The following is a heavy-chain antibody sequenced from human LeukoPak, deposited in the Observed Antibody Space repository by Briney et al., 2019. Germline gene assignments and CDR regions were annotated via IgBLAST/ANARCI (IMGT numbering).Heavy chain of an antibody. V-gene: IGHV3-49*03. CDR3: TIVRGDIVVVPALGFDY. CDR1: GFTFGDYA. D-gene: IGHD2-2*01. J-gene: IGHJ4*02. Sequence: PGRSLRLSCTASGFTFGDYAMSWFRQAPGKGREWVGFIRSQAYGGTTEYAASVKGRFTISRDDSKSIAYLQMNSLKTEDTAVYYCTIVRGDIVVVPALGFDYWGQGTLVAVSS. CDR2: IRSQAYGGTT.